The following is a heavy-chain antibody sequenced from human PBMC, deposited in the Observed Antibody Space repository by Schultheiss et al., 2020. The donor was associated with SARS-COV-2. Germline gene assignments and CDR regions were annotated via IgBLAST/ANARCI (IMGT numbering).Heavy chain of an antibody. Sequence: SVKVSCKASGYNFANYGISWVRQAPGQGLEWMGGIIPIFGTANYAQKFQGRVTITADKSTSTAYMELSRLRSDDTAVYYCARARTTVTVPYWYFDLWGRGTLVTVSS. CDR1: GYNFANYG. CDR3: ARARTTVTVPYWYFDL. D-gene: IGHD4-17*01. V-gene: IGHV1-69*06. J-gene: IGHJ2*01. CDR2: IIPIFGTA.